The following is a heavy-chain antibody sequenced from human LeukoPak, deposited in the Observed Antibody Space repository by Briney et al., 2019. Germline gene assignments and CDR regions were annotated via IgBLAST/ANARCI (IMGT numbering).Heavy chain of an antibody. CDR3: AREEFLHEIDSSGYFVY. Sequence: SETLSLTCTVSGGSITGYYWNWIRQPAGQGLEWLGRVYSSGVGNYNPSLTSRVTMSVDTAKNQFSLKLTSLTAADTAVYYCAREEFLHEIDSSGYFVYWGQGTLVTVSS. CDR2: VYSSGVG. CDR1: GGSITGYY. J-gene: IGHJ4*02. V-gene: IGHV4-4*07. D-gene: IGHD3-22*01.